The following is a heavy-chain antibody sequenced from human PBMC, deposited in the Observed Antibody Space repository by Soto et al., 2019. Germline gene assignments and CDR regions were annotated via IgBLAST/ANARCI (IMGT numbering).Heavy chain of an antibody. CDR2: INQDGTQT. D-gene: IGHD2-15*01. CDR3: ARAIGASVAF. J-gene: IGHJ4*02. Sequence: EVQLVESGGALVQPGGSMRLSCVDSGFSLSAYWMHWVRQTPGKGLEWVATINQDGTQTYHVSSVRGRFSISRDNARSSLYLQMNSLGVEDTAVYFCARAIGASVAFWGQGTLVTVSP. V-gene: IGHV3-7*04. CDR1: GFSLSAYW.